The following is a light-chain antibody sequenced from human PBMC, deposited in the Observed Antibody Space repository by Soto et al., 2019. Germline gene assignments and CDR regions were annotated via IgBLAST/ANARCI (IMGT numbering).Light chain of an antibody. CDR3: QQYYSPWT. J-gene: IGKJ1*01. V-gene: IGKV4-1*01. CDR2: WAS. CDR1: QSVLYSSNNKNY. Sequence: DIVMTQSPDSLAVSLGERATINCKSSQSVLYSSNNKNYLAWYQQKLGQPPKLLIYWASTRESGVPDRFSGSGSGTDFPLTISSLQAEDVAVYYCQQYYSPWTFGQGTKVEIK.